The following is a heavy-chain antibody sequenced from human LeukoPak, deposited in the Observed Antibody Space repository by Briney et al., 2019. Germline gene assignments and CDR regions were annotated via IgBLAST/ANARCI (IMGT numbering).Heavy chain of an antibody. CDR1: GFTFDDYG. CDR3: AKDDAWLQYND. CDR2: IDWNGTST. J-gene: IGHJ4*02. D-gene: IGHD5-24*01. Sequence: PPGGSLRLSCAASGFTFDDYGMSWVRQVPGKGLEWISSIDWNGTSTAYADSVKGRFTVSRDNSKNTLYLQINSLRDEDTAVYYCAKDDAWLQYNDWGQGTLVTVSS. V-gene: IGHV3-20*04.